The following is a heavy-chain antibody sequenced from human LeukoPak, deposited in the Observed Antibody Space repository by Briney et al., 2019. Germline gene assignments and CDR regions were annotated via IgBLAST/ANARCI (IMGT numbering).Heavy chain of an antibody. J-gene: IGHJ4*02. Sequence: PSETLSLTCTVSGGSISSYYWSWIRQPAGKGLEWIGRIYSTGSTNYNPSLKSRVTMSVDTSKNQFSLRLRSVTAADTAVYYCVRQIASAGTAGFDFRGQGALVTVSS. V-gene: IGHV4-4*07. CDR2: IYSTGST. D-gene: IGHD6-13*01. CDR1: GGSISSYY. CDR3: VRQIASAGTAGFDF.